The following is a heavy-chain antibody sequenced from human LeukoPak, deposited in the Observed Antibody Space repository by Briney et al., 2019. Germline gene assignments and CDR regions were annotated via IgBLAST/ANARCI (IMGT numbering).Heavy chain of an antibody. Sequence: SVKVSCKASGGTFSSNAISWVRQAPGQGLEWMGRIIPILGIANYAQKFQGRVTMTRDTSTSTVYMELSSLRSEDTAVYYCARDYSDYDFWSGYYGHNWFDPWGQGTLVTVSS. CDR3: ARDYSDYDFWSGYYGHNWFDP. CDR1: GGTFSSNA. CDR2: IIPILGIA. J-gene: IGHJ5*02. V-gene: IGHV1-69*04. D-gene: IGHD3-3*01.